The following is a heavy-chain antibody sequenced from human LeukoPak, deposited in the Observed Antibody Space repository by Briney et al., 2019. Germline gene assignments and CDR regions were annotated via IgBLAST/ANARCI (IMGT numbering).Heavy chain of an antibody. J-gene: IGHJ5*02. D-gene: IGHD3-3*01. CDR2: INHSGST. V-gene: IGHV4-34*01. CDR3: AGGETLNVLRFLESSLNWFDP. CDR1: GGSFSGYY. Sequence: SETLSLTCAVYGGSFSGYYWSWIRQPPGKGLEWIGEINHSGSTNYNPSLKSRVTISVDTSKNQFSLKLSSVTAADTAVYYCAGGETLNVLRFLESSLNWFDPWGQGTLVTVSS.